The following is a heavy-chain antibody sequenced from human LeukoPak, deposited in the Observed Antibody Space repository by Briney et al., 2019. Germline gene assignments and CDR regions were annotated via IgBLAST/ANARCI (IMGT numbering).Heavy chain of an antibody. Sequence: GGSLRLSCAASGFTFSSYRMNWVRQAPGKGLEWVSYISSSSSTIYYADSVKGRFTISRDNAKNSLYLQMNSLRAEDTAVYYCAREAAYGSGSYGDAFDIWGQGTMVTVSS. CDR2: ISSSSSTI. CDR3: AREAAYGSGSYGDAFDI. CDR1: GFTFSSYR. V-gene: IGHV3-48*01. J-gene: IGHJ3*02. D-gene: IGHD3-10*01.